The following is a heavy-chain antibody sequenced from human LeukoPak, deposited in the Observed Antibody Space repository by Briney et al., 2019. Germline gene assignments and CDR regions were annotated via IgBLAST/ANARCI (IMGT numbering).Heavy chain of an antibody. D-gene: IGHD6-19*01. V-gene: IGHV4-39*07. CDR1: GGSISSSSYY. CDR2: IYHSGST. Sequence: PSETLSLTCTVSGGSISSSSYYWGWIRQPPGKGLEWIGSIYHSGSTYYNPSLKSRVTISVDTSKNQFSLKLSSVTAADTAVYYCARGDSSGWYRKPKYNWFDPWGQGTLVTVSS. CDR3: ARGDSSGWYRKPKYNWFDP. J-gene: IGHJ5*02.